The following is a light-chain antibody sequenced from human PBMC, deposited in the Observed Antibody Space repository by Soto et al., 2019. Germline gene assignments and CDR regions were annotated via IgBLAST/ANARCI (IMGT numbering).Light chain of an antibody. CDR3: HQHNNCRAT. Sequence: EIVLTQSPGTLSLSPGERATLSCRASQSVSSSYLAWYQQKPGQAPRLLIYGASSRATGIPDRFSGSGSGTDFTLTISSLEPEDFAVDYCHQHNNCRATFGGGTQVDIK. V-gene: IGKV3D-20*02. CDR2: GAS. CDR1: QSVSSSY. J-gene: IGKJ4*01.